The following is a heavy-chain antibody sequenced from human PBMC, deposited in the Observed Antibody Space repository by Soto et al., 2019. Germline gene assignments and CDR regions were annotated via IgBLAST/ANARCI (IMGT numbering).Heavy chain of an antibody. CDR2: IIPIFGTA. J-gene: IGHJ6*02. Sequence: QVQLVQSGAEVKKPGSSVKVSCKASGGTFSSYAISWVRQAPGQGLEWMGGIIPIFGTANYAQKFQGRVTITADESTSTAYMELSSLRSEDTAVYYCARNAVLVPAAILGYYYGMDVWGQGTTVTVSS. CDR3: ARNAVLVPAAILGYYYGMDV. V-gene: IGHV1-69*12. CDR1: GGTFSSYA. D-gene: IGHD2-2*01.